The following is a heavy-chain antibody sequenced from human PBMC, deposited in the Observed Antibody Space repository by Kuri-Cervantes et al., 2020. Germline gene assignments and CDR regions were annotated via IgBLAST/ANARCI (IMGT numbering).Heavy chain of an antibody. D-gene: IGHD6-13*01. V-gene: IGHV3-21*01. CDR3: AGSSWSHDAFDI. Sequence: GESLKISCAASGFTFSSYSMNWVRQAPGKGLERVSSISSSSSYIYYADSVKGRFTISRDNAKNSLYLQMNSLRAEDTAVYYCAGSSWSHDAFDIWGQGTMVTVSS. J-gene: IGHJ3*02. CDR1: GFTFSSYS. CDR2: ISSSSSYI.